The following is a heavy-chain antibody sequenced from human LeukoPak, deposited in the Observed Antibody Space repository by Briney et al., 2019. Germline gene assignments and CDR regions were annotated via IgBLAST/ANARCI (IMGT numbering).Heavy chain of an antibody. CDR3: VKDLNGTWSFDY. CDR1: GFTFSAYF. V-gene: IGHV3-64D*06. Sequence: PGGSLRLSCSASGFTFSAYFMHCVRQAPGKGLEYVSSISSNEYDTYYADSVKGRFTISRDNSKNTLFLQMSSLRAEDTAVYYCVKDLNGTWSFDYWGQGTLVTVSS. D-gene: IGHD2-8*01. CDR2: ISSNEYDT. J-gene: IGHJ4*02.